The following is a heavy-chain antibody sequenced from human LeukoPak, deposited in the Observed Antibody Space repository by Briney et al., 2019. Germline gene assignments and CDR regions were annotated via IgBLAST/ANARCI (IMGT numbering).Heavy chain of an antibody. J-gene: IGHJ6*03. CDR2: IYTSGST. D-gene: IGHD2-2*01. Sequence: PSETLSLTCTVSGDSISSGDYYWSWIRQPAGKGLEWIGRIYTSGSTNYNPSLKSRVTISVDTSKNQFSLKLSSVTAADTAVYYCARDSGLVLPAAESPRNYYYYYMDVWGKGTTVTISS. CDR1: GDSISSGDYY. V-gene: IGHV4-61*02. CDR3: ARDSGLVLPAAESPRNYYYYYMDV.